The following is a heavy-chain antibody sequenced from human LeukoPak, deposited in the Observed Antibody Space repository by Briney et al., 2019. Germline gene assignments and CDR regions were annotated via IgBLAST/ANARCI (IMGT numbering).Heavy chain of an antibody. CDR3: ARESVGYCSGGSCPYYFDY. V-gene: IGHV4-4*07. J-gene: IGHJ4*02. CDR2: IYSSGNT. Sequence: SETLSLTCTVSGGSISSYYWSWVRQPAGKGLELIGRIYSSGNTNYNPSLKSRVTMSVDTSRNQFSLKLSSVTAADTAVYYCARESVGYCSGGSCPYYFDYWGQGTLVTVSS. D-gene: IGHD2-15*01. CDR1: GGSISSYY.